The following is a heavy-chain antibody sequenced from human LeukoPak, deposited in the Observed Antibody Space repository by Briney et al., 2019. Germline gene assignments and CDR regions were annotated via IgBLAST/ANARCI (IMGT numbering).Heavy chain of an antibody. V-gene: IGHV1-69*04. CDR2: IIPTLGIA. CDR3: ARGHILQESYSGGWYVPGPLDY. D-gene: IGHD6-19*01. CDR1: GGTFSSYA. Sequence: SVKVSCKASGGTFSSYAISWVRQAPGQGLEWMGRIIPTLGIANYAQKFQGRVTITADKSTSTAYMELSSLRSEDTAVYYCARGHILQESYSGGWYVPGPLDYWGQGTLVTVSS. J-gene: IGHJ4*02.